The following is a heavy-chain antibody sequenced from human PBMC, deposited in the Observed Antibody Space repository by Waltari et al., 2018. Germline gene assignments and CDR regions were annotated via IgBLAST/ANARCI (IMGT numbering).Heavy chain of an antibody. CDR3: AKFGGRSSSAFDI. CDR2: IYIGATT. D-gene: IGHD6-6*01. V-gene: IGHV3-53*01. Sequence: EVQLVESGGGLIQPGGSLRLSCAASGFSVDRYYMGWVRQAPGKGLEWVSLIYIGATTQYPDSGKGRFTISRDISQNTLRLQMNSLRAEDTAMYYCAKFGGRSSSAFDIWGQGTVVTVSS. CDR1: GFSVDRYY. J-gene: IGHJ3*02.